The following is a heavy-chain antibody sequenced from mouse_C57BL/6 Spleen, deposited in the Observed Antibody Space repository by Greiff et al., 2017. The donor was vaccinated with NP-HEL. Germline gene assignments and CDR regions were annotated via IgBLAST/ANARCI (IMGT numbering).Heavy chain of an antibody. V-gene: IGHV1-22*01. CDR1: GYTFTDYN. D-gene: IGHD2-3*01. Sequence: EVQLQQSGPELVKPGASVKMSCKASGYTFTDYNMHWVKQSHGKSLEWIGYINPNNGGTSYNQKFKGKATLTVNKSSSTAYMELRSLTSEDSAVYYCAGGGYYLYYFDYWGQGTTLTVSS. CDR3: AGGGYYLYYFDY. J-gene: IGHJ2*01. CDR2: INPNNGGT.